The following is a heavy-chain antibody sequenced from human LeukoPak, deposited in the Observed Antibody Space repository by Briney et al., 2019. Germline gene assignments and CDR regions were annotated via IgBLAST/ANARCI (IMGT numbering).Heavy chain of an antibody. D-gene: IGHD2-15*01. J-gene: IGHJ6*04. CDR3: ARDGVVVAAGYYYYGMDV. V-gene: IGHV1-18*04. Sequence: ASVKVSCKASGYTFTSYGISWVRQAPGQGLEWMGWISAYNGNTNYAQKLQGRVTMTTDTSTSTAYMELRSLRSDDTAVYYCARDGVVVAAGYYYYGMDVWGKGTTVTVSS. CDR2: ISAYNGNT. CDR1: GYTFTSYG.